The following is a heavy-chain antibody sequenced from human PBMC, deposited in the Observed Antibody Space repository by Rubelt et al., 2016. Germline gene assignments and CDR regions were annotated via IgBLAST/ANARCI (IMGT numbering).Heavy chain of an antibody. Sequence: QVQLVQSGAEVKKPGASVKVSCKASGYTFTSYYMHWVRQAPGQGLEWMGIINPSGGSTSYAQKCEGRVTRTRERPTGTVYMGRRSLRSEDTAVYYGARNTIIRGNDAFDIWGQGTMVTVSS. J-gene: IGHJ3*02. CDR1: GYTFTSYY. CDR2: INPSGGST. CDR3: ARNTIIRGNDAFDI. V-gene: IGHV1-46*03. D-gene: IGHD3-16*01.